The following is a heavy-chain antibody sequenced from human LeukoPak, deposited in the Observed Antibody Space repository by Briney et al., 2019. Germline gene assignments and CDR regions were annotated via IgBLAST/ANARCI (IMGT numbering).Heavy chain of an antibody. CDR3: AKFTAPFGPSPFDY. CDR1: GVTFGGYA. CDR2: ISGSGGST. D-gene: IGHD2-21*02. J-gene: IGHJ4*02. Sequence: GGSLRLSSAASGVTFGGYAMSWVRPAPGKGLEWVSAISGSGGSTYYPDSVKGRFTISRDNSKNTLYLQMNSLRAEDTAVYYCAKFTAPFGPSPFDYWGQGTLVTVSS. V-gene: IGHV3-23*01.